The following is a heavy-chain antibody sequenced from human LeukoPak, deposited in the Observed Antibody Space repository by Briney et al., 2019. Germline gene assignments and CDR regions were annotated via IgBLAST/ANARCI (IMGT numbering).Heavy chain of an antibody. CDR1: GFIFSNYA. J-gene: IGHJ1*01. CDR2: ISATGDAA. V-gene: IGHV3-23*01. Sequence: GGSLRLSCAASGFIFSNYAMSWVRQAPGKGLEWVSAISATGDAAWYPDSVKGRFTISRDNSKNTLYLQMNSLRAEDTAVYYCAKDSAYFQHWGQGTLVTVSS. CDR3: AKDSAYFQH.